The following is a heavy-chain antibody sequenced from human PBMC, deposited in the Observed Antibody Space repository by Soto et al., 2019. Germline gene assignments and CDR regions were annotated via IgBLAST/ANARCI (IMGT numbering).Heavy chain of an antibody. V-gene: IGHV3-21*01. CDR2: ISSSSSYI. J-gene: IGHJ6*03. D-gene: IGHD2-21*01. CDR3: ARDWPRDWATDYYYYMDV. CDR1: GFTFSSYS. Sequence: GGSLRLSCAASGFTFSSYSMKWVRQAPGKGLEWVSSISSSSSYIYYADSVKGRFTISRDNAKNSLYLQMNSLRAEDTAVYYRARDWPRDWATDYYYYMDVWGKGTTVTVSS.